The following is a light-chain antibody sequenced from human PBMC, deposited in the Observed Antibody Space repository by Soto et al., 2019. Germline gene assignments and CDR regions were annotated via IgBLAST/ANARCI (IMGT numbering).Light chain of an antibody. CDR1: QGISSY. CDR2: AAS. V-gene: IGKV1-9*01. CDR3: QHYNSYSEA. J-gene: IGKJ1*01. Sequence: IQLTQSPSSLSASVGDRVTITCRASQGISSYFAWYQQKPGKAPKLLIYAASTLASGVPSRFSGSGSGTDFSLTISSLQPDDFATYYCQHYNSYSEAFGQGTKVELK.